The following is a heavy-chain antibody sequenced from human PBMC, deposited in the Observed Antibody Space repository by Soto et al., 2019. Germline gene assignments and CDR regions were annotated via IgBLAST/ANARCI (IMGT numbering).Heavy chain of an antibody. V-gene: IGHV3-23*01. J-gene: IGHJ4*02. CDR2: ISGSGGST. CDR1: GFTFSSYA. D-gene: IGHD2-2*01. CDR3: AKSPTSLKPQPLSFDY. Sequence: GGSLRLSCAASGFTFSSYAMSWVRQAPGKGLEWVSAISGSGGSTYYADSVKGRFTISRDNSKNTLYLQMNSLRAEDTAVYYCAKSPTSLKPQPLSFDYSGPGTLVTVSS.